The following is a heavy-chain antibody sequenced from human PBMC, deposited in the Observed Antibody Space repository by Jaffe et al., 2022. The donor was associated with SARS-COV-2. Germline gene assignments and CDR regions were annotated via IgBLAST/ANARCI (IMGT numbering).Heavy chain of an antibody. CDR2: IYYSGST. Sequence: QVQLQESGPGLVKPSETLSLTCTVSGGSISSYYWSWIRQPPGKGLEWIGYIYYSGSTNYNPSLKSRVTISVDTSKNQFSLKLSSVTAADTAVYYCARGKGSSWYGAFDIWGQGTMVTVSS. CDR3: ARGKGSSWYGAFDI. V-gene: IGHV4-59*01. CDR1: GGSISSYY. J-gene: IGHJ3*02. D-gene: IGHD6-13*01.